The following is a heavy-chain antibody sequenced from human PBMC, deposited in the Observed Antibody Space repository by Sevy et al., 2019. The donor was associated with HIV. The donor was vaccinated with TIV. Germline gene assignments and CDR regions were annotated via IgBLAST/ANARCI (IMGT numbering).Heavy chain of an antibody. Sequence: GGSLRLSCVASGFTVSSNYMTWVRQAPGKGLEWVSVIHRGGSTYYADSVKGRFTISRDNSKNTLYLQMSSLRAEDTAVYYCARDSVAVAGTDYWGQGTLVTVSS. CDR3: ARDSVAVAGTDY. CDR1: GFTVSSNY. J-gene: IGHJ4*02. D-gene: IGHD6-19*01. V-gene: IGHV3-53*01. CDR2: IHRGGST.